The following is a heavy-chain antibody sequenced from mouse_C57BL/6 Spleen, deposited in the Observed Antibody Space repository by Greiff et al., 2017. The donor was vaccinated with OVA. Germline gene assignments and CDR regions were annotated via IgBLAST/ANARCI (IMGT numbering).Heavy chain of an antibody. Sequence: VQLQQPGAELVKPGASVKMSCKASGYTFTSYWITWVKQRPGQGLEWIGDIYPGSGSTNYNEKFKSKATLTVDTSSSTAYMQLSSLTSEDSAVYYCARKITYYSNYDAMDYWGQGTSVTVSS. V-gene: IGHV1-55*01. J-gene: IGHJ4*01. CDR1: GYTFTSYW. CDR2: IYPGSGST. D-gene: IGHD2-5*01. CDR3: ARKITYYSNYDAMDY.